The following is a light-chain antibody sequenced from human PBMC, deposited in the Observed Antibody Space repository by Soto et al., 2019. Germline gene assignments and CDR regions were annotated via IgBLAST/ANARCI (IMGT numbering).Light chain of an antibody. CDR1: QSLVHNDGNTY. J-gene: IGKJ1*01. CDR2: KVS. CDR3: MQATQSSWT. V-gene: IGKV2-24*01. Sequence: DIVMTQTPLSSPVTLGQAASISCRSSQSLVHNDGNTYLSWFQQRPGQPPRLLIYKVSDRFSGAPDRFSGSGAGTDSTLTIRRLEAEDVGVYYCMQATQSSWTFGQGTKVDI.